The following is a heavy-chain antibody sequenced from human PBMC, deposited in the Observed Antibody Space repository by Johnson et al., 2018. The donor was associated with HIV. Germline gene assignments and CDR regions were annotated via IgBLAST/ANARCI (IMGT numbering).Heavy chain of an antibody. D-gene: IGHD1-26*01. J-gene: IGHJ3*01. CDR3: AKGSTDYSGSYPRDAFDV. V-gene: IGHV3-15*01. CDR1: GLTVNSNY. CDR2: IKSKTAGGTT. Sequence: VRLVESGGGLVQPGGSQRLSCAASGLTVNSNYMTWVRQAPGKGLEWVGRIKSKTAGGTTDSAAPVNGRFTISRDNSKNTLYLQMNSLRAEDTAVYYCAKGSTDYSGSYPRDAFDVWGHGSLVTVSS.